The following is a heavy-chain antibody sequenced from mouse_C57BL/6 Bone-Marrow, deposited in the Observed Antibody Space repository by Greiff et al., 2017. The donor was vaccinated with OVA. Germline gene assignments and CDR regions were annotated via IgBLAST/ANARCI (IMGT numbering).Heavy chain of an antibody. CDR1: GYTFTDYE. Sequence: VQLQQSGAELVRPGASVTLSCKASGYTFTDYEMHWVKQTPVHGLEWIGAIDPETGGTAYNQKFKGKARLTADKSSSTAYMELRRLTAEDSAVYYCTRDDGYHVYYFDDWGQGTTLTVSS. V-gene: IGHV1-15*01. CDR3: TRDDGYHVYYFDD. J-gene: IGHJ2*01. CDR2: IDPETGGT. D-gene: IGHD2-3*01.